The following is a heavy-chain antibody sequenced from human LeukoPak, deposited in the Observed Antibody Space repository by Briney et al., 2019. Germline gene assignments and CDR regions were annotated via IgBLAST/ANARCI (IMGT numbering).Heavy chain of an antibody. CDR3: ARGSVSGGYYPNDY. CDR1: GYTFTGYY. CDR2: INPNSGGT. D-gene: IGHD1-26*01. J-gene: IGHJ4*02. Sequence: ASVKVSCKASGYTFTGYYIHWVRQAPGQGLEWMGRINPNSGGTNYAQKFQGRVTMTRDTSISTAYMELRSLRSDDTAVYYCARGSVSGGYYPNDYWGQGTPVTVSS. V-gene: IGHV1-2*06.